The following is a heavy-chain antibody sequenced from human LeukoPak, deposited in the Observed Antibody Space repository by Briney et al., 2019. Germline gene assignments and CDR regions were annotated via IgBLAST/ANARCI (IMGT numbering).Heavy chain of an antibody. CDR1: GFTFKHYM. J-gene: IGHJ5*02. V-gene: IGHV3-21*01. CDR3: ARDVLRSFDWLSVGNWFDP. Sequence: GGSLRLSCAPSGFTFKHYMMNWVRQAPGKGLEWVSSISSTGAHIYYADSVKGRFTISRDNANNSLFLQMNSLRAEDTAVYYCARDVLRSFDWLSVGNWFDPWGQGTLVTVSS. CDR2: ISSTGAHI. D-gene: IGHD3-9*01.